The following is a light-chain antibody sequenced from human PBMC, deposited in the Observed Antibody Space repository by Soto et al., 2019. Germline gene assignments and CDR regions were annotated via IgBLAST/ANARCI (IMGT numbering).Light chain of an antibody. J-gene: IGLJ2*01. CDR1: SSNIGGWP. CDR2: GNN. CDR3: AAWDDSLSAVV. V-gene: IGLV1-47*01. Sequence: QSVLTQPPSASGTPGQRVTISCSGSSSNIGGWPVYWYKQVPGTAPNALIYGNNQRPSGVPDRFSGSKSGTSASLAISGLRSDDEADYYCAAWDDSLSAVVFGGGTKLTVL.